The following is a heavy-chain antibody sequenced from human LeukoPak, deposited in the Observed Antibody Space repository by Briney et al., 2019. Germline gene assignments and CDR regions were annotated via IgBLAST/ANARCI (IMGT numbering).Heavy chain of an antibody. CDR2: IFTSGIT. CDR1: GGSISSYY. CDR3: ARSRGVWEPFDY. Sequence: SETLSLTCTVSGGSISSYYWTWIRQPAGKGLEWIGRIFTSGITSYNPSLKSRVTMSVDTSRNQFSLNLNSVTAADTAMYYCARSRGVWEPFDYWGQGTLVTVSS. J-gene: IGHJ4*02. V-gene: IGHV4-4*07. D-gene: IGHD1-26*01.